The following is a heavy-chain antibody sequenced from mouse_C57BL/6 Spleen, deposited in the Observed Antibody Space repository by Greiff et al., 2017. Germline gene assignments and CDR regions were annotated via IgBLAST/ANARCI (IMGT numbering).Heavy chain of an antibody. J-gene: IGHJ2*01. Sequence: DVMLVESEGGLVQPGSSMKLSCTASGFTFSDYYMAWVRQVPEKGLEWVANINYDGSSTYYLDSLKSRFIISRDNAKNILYLQMSSLKSEDTATYYCARAELGPFYFDYWGQGTPLTVSS. V-gene: IGHV5-16*01. D-gene: IGHD4-1*01. CDR3: ARAELGPFYFDY. CDR2: INYDGSST. CDR1: GFTFSDYY.